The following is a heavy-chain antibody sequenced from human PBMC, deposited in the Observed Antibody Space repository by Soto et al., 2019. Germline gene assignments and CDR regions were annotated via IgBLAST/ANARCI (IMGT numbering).Heavy chain of an antibody. CDR3: ARARYYDFWSGFLHSYPMKG. J-gene: IGHJ6*03. CDR2: ISSSSSYI. Sequence: EVQLVESGGGLVKPGGSLRLSCAASGFTFSSYSMNWVRQAPGTGLEWVSSISSSSSYIYYADSVKGRFTISRDNAKNPLYLQMNSLRAEDTAGYYCARARYYDFWSGFLHSYPMKGGGKGTAVSV. CDR1: GFTFSSYS. V-gene: IGHV3-21*01. D-gene: IGHD3-3*01.